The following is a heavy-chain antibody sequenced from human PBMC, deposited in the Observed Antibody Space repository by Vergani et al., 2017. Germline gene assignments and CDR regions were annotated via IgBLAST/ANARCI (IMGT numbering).Heavy chain of an antibody. CDR3: ARVGTSSIRDYFDY. CDR2: INPNSGGT. D-gene: IGHD2-2*01. J-gene: IGHJ4*02. V-gene: IGHV1-2*02. Sequence: QVQLVQSGAEVKKPGASVKVFCKASGYTFTDYFMHWVRQAPGQGLEWMGWINPNSGGTNYAQKFQGRVTMTRDTSSSTAYMELSNLRSDDTAVYYCARVGTSSIRDYFDYWGQGTLVTVSS. CDR1: GYTFTDYF.